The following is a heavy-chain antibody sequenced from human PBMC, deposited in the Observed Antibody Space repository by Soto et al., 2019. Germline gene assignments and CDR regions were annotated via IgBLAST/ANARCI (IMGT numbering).Heavy chain of an antibody. D-gene: IGHD3-22*01. CDR1: GFTVSSNY. CDR3: ARVFFTMLVGPPYAFDI. CDR2: IYSGGST. V-gene: IGHV3-53*04. J-gene: IGHJ3*02. Sequence: PGGSLRLSCAASGFTVSSNYMSWVRQAPGKGLEWVSVIYSGGSTYYADSVKGRFTISRHNSKNTLYLQMNSLRAEDTAVYYCARVFFTMLVGPPYAFDIWGQGTMVTVSS.